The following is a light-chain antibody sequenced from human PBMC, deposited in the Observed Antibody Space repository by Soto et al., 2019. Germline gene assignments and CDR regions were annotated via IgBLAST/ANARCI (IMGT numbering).Light chain of an antibody. CDR3: QQYGSSPLT. J-gene: IGKJ4*01. Sequence: EIVLTQSPGTLSLSPGERATLSCRASQSVSSSYLAWYQQKPGQTPRLLIYGASSSATAIQDRFSGSGSGTDFTLTISRLEPEDFAVYYCQQYGSSPLTFGGGTKVDIK. CDR2: GAS. CDR1: QSVSSSY. V-gene: IGKV3-20*01.